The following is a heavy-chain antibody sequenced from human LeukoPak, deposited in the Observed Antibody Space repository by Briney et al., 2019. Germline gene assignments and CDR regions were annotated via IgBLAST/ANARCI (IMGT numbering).Heavy chain of an antibody. CDR3: ASGYAGGWSSFHY. Sequence: GGSLRLSCAASGFTFSSYEMNWVRQAPGKGLEWVSTISRSAATIYYADSVKGRFTISRDNAKNSLYLQMNSLRGEDTAVYCCASGYAGGWSSFHYWGQGTLVTVSA. CDR1: GFTFSSYE. J-gene: IGHJ4*02. D-gene: IGHD6-19*01. V-gene: IGHV3-48*03. CDR2: ISRSAATI.